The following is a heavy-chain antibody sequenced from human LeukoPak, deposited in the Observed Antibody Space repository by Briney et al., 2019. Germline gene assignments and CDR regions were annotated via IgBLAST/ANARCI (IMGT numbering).Heavy chain of an antibody. CDR2: ISSSGSNI. CDR1: GFTFSTYE. CDR3: ARYYDILTGYSSVGAFDI. J-gene: IGHJ3*02. D-gene: IGHD3-9*01. V-gene: IGHV3-48*03. Sequence: PGGSLRLSCAASGFTFSTYEMNWVRQAPGKGLEWVSYISSSGSNIYYADSVKGRFTISRDNAKNSLYLQMNSLRAEDTAVYYCARYYDILTGYSSVGAFDIWGQGTMVTVSS.